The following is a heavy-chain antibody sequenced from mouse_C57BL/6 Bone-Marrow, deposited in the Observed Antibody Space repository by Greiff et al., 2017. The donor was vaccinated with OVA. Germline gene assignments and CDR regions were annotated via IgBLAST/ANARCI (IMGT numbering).Heavy chain of an antibody. Sequence: DVMLVESGGDLVKPGGSLKLSCAASGFTFSSYGMSWVRQTPDKRLEWVATISSGGSYTYYPDSVKGRFTISRDNAKNTLYLQMSSLKSEDTAMYYCARHDVYWGQGTLVTVSA. J-gene: IGHJ3*01. D-gene: IGHD2-3*01. CDR2: ISSGGSYT. CDR1: GFTFSSYG. V-gene: IGHV5-6*02. CDR3: ARHDVY.